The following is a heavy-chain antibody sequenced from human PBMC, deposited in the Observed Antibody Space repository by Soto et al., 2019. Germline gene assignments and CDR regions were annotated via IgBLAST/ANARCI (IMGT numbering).Heavy chain of an antibody. D-gene: IGHD6-13*01. Sequence: SATVSLPCSASGSSLSSSTSYWGGIRQPPGKGLEWIGRIFSTGNTYYNPSLRRRVTISVSTSKNQFSLKLTSLTAADTAVFFWAKWAFAWCSSNWYSIDSWGQGTLVTVSS. J-gene: IGHJ4*02. CDR3: AKWAFAWCSSNWYSIDS. CDR1: GSSLSSSTSY. CDR2: IFSTGNT. V-gene: IGHV4-39*01.